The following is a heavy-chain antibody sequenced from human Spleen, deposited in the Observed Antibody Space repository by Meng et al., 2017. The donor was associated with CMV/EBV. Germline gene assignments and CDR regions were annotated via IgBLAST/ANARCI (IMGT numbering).Heavy chain of an antibody. CDR3: ASMPAQTGEVDL. CDR2: ISSSSSYI. V-gene: IGHV3-21*01. CDR1: GFTLSAYN. Sequence: GESLKISCAASGFTLSAYNMHWVRQAPGKGLEWVSSISSSSSYIFYAASVRGRFSVSRDNAKNSLYLQMNSLRAEDTALYYCASMPAQTGEVDLWGQGTLVTVSS. D-gene: IGHD7-27*01. J-gene: IGHJ4*02.